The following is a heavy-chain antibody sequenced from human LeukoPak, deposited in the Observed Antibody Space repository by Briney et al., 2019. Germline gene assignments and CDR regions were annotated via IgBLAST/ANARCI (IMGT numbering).Heavy chain of an antibody. Sequence: GGSLRLSCAASGFIFSSYAMHWVRQAPGKGLEWVAVISYDGSNKYYADSVKGQFTISRDNSKNTLYLQMSSLRPEDTAVYYCAKVQTSNYYYYGMDVWGQGTTVTVSS. CDR1: GFIFSSYA. J-gene: IGHJ6*02. CDR3: AKVQTSNYYYYGMDV. D-gene: IGHD1-1*01. V-gene: IGHV3-30*18. CDR2: ISYDGSNK.